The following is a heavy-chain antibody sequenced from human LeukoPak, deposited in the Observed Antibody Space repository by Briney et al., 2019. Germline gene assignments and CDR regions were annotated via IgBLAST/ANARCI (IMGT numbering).Heavy chain of an antibody. D-gene: IGHD1-7*01. CDR2: IDYSGNS. CDR1: GGSISSYY. Sequence: SETLSLTCTVSGGSISSYYWHWIRQPPGKGLEWIGHIDYSGNSNYNPSLKSRVTISVDTSKNQLSLKLNSVTAADTAVYYCARSWGAGTTVVWGQGTLVTVSP. J-gene: IGHJ4*02. V-gene: IGHV4-59*01. CDR3: ARSWGAGTTVV.